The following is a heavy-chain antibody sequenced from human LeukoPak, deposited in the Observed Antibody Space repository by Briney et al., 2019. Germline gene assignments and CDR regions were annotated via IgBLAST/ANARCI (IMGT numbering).Heavy chain of an antibody. V-gene: IGHV1-2*06. Sequence: ASVKVSCKASGYTFTGYYMHWVRQAPGQGLEWMGRINPSSGGTNYAQKFQGRVTMTRDTSISTAYMELSRLRSDDTAVYYCASPLGYCSGGSCGYWGQGTLVTVSS. CDR1: GYTFTGYY. J-gene: IGHJ4*02. D-gene: IGHD2-15*01. CDR3: ASPLGYCSGGSCGY. CDR2: INPSSGGT.